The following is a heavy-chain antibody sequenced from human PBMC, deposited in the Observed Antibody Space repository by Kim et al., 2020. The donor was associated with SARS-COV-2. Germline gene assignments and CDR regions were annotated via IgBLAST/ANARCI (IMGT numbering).Heavy chain of an antibody. D-gene: IGHD2-15*01. CDR3: ARGWPFAFDI. CDR2: MYSGGST. J-gene: IGHJ3*02. V-gene: IGHV3-53*01. Sequence: GGSLRLSCAVSGFTVSNNYMIWVRQAPGKGLEWVSVMYSGGSTNYADSVKGRFTISRDNSKNTLYLQMNSLRAEDTAVYYCARGWPFAFDIWGQGTMVTVSS. CDR1: GFTVSNNY.